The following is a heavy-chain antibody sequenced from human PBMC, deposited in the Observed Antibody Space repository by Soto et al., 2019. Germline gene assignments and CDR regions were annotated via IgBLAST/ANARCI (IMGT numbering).Heavy chain of an antibody. Sequence: SETLSLTCTFSGDSLSSGRYYWTWLRQPPGKGLEWIGYIYHVGTSKYNPSLNSRATISLDTSKSQFSLRLRSVTAADTAVYFCARESIVGHTKFDPWGHGTLVTVSS. CDR1: GDSLSSGRYY. J-gene: IGHJ5*02. D-gene: IGHD1-26*01. CDR2: IYHVGTS. V-gene: IGHV4-61*01. CDR3: ARESIVGHTKFDP.